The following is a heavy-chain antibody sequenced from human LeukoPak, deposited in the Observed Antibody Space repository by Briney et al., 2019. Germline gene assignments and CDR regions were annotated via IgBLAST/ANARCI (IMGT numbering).Heavy chain of an antibody. D-gene: IGHD1-26*01. CDR2: IIPIFGTA. V-gene: IGHV1-69*13. CDR3: ASIVLGVGATQGYYFDY. J-gene: IGHJ4*02. CDR1: GGTFSSYA. Sequence: SVKVSCKASGGTFSSYAISWVRQAPGQGLEWMGGIIPIFGTANYAQKFQGRVTITADESTSTAYMELSSLRSEDTAVYYCASIVLGVGATQGYYFDYWGQGTLVTVSS.